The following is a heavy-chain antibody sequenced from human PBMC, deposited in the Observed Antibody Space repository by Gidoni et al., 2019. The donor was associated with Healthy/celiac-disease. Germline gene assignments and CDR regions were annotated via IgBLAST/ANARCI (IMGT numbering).Heavy chain of an antibody. CDR2: IIPILGIA. J-gene: IGHJ6*02. CDR3: ASYSTSKYYYGMDV. V-gene: IGHV1-69*02. CDR1: GGPFSSYT. Sequence: QVQLVQSGAEVKQPGSSVKVSCKASGGPFSSYTISWVRQAPGQGLEWMGRIIPILGIANYAQKFQGRVTITADKSTSTAYMELSSLRSEDTAVYYCASYSTSKYYYGMDVWGQGTTVTVSS. D-gene: IGHD2-2*01.